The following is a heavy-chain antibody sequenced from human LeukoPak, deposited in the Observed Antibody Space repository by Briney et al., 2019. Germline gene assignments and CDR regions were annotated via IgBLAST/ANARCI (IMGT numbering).Heavy chain of an antibody. CDR1: GFTFSSYG. D-gene: IGHD3-22*01. V-gene: IGHV3-33*08. Sequence: PGGSLRLSCAASGFTFSSYGMHWVRQAPGKGLEWVAVIWYDGSNKYYADSVKGRFTISRDNSKNTLYLQMNSLGAEDTAVYYCARKKGTYYDSSGYYLYWGQGTLVTVSS. CDR3: ARKKGTYYDSSGYYLY. CDR2: IWYDGSNK. J-gene: IGHJ4*02.